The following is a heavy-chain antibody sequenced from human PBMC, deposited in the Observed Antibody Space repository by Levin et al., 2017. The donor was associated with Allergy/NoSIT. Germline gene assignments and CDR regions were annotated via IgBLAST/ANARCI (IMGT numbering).Heavy chain of an antibody. D-gene: IGHD4-17*01. CDR2: ISYDGSNK. CDR1: GFTFSSYG. V-gene: IGHV3-30*18. Sequence: SCAASGFTFSSYGMHWVRQAPGKGLEWVAVISYDGSNKYYADSVKGRFTISRDNSKNTLYLQMNSLRAEDTAVYYCAKDMGAPTYGDYSLYGMDVWGQGTTVTVSS. J-gene: IGHJ6*02. CDR3: AKDMGAPTYGDYSLYGMDV.